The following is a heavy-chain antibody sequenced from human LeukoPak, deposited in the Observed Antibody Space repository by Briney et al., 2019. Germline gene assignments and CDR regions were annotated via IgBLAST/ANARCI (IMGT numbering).Heavy chain of an antibody. CDR3: AGGSGSYYNEDY. J-gene: IGHJ4*02. D-gene: IGHD3-10*01. V-gene: IGHV4-38-2*02. Sequence: PSETLSLTCTVSGYSISSGYYWGWIRQPPGKGLEWIGSIYHSGSTYYNPSLKSRVTMSVDTSKNQFSLKLSSVTAADTAVYYCAGGSGSYYNEDYWGQGTLVTVSS. CDR1: GYSISSGYY. CDR2: IYHSGST.